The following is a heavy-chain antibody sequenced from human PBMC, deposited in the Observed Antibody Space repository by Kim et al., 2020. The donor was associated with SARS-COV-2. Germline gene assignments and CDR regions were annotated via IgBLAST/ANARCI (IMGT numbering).Heavy chain of an antibody. J-gene: IGHJ5*02. CDR3: VVVPAAWGGGWFDP. V-gene: IGHV3-11*01. D-gene: IGHD2-2*01. Sequence: GGSLRLSCAASGFTFSDYYMSWIRQAPGKGLEWVSYISSSGSTIYYADSVKGRFTISRDNAKNSLYLQMNSLRAEDTAVYYCVVVPAAWGGGWFDPWGQGTLVTVSS. CDR2: ISSSGSTI. CDR1: GFTFSDYY.